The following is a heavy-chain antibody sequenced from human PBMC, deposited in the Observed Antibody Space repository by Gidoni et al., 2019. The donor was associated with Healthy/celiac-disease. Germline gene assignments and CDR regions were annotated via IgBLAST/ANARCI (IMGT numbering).Heavy chain of an antibody. CDR1: GCSISRYY. V-gene: IGHV4-59*01. J-gene: IGHJ3*02. CDR3: ARDRGYCSGGSCYSQDAFDI. Sequence: QVQLQESGPGLVKPSETLSLTCTVSGCSISRYYWSWIRQPPGKGLEWIGYIYDSGSTNYNPSLKSRVTISVDTSKNQFSLKLSSVTAADTAVYYCARDRGYCSGGSCYSQDAFDIWGQGTMVTVSS. CDR2: IYDSGST. D-gene: IGHD2-15*01.